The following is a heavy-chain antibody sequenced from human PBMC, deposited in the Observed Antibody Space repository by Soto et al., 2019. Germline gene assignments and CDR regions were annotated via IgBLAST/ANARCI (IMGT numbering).Heavy chain of an antibody. J-gene: IGHJ5*02. CDR1: GYTFTSYA. D-gene: IGHD3-10*01. V-gene: IGHV1-3*01. CDR2: INAGNGNT. Sequence: ASVKVSCKASGYTFTSYAMHWVRQAPGQRLEWMGWINAGNGNTKYSQKFQGRVTITRDTSASTAYMELSSLRSEDTAVYYCGSTNYNPSLKSRVTISVDTSKNQFSLKLSSLTVADTAVYYCARHGAQRLKRIFGVVTPSPYYWFDPWGQGTLVTVSS. CDR3: GSTNYNPSLKSRVTISVDTSKNQFSLKLSSLTVADTAVYYCARHGAQRLKRIFGVVTPSPYYWFDP.